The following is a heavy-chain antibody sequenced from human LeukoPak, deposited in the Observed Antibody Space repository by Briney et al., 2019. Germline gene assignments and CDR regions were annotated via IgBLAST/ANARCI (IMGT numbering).Heavy chain of an antibody. CDR3: ARDRGFWSGHYYYYMDV. Sequence: GRSLRLSCAASGFTFSSYGMHWVRQAPGKGLEWVAVIWYDGSNKYYADYVKGRFTISRDNSKTTLYLQMNSLRAEDTAVYYCARDRGFWSGHYYYYMDVWGKGTTVTVSS. J-gene: IGHJ6*03. CDR1: GFTFSSYG. D-gene: IGHD3-3*01. V-gene: IGHV3-33*01. CDR2: IWYDGSNK.